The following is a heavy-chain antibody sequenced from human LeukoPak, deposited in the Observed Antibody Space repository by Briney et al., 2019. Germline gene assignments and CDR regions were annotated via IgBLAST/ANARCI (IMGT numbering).Heavy chain of an antibody. CDR1: EFTLSTSV. Sequence: PGGSLRLSCAASEFTLSTSVMHWVRQAPGKGLEWVAVISYDGSNKYHADSVKGRFTMSRDSSKTTVYLQMDSLRPEDSAVYYCARGGGGPWSDYYYGMDVWGQGTTVTASS. V-gene: IGHV3-30-3*01. J-gene: IGHJ6*02. CDR3: ARGGGGPWSDYYYGMDV. CDR2: ISYDGSNK. D-gene: IGHD3-3*01.